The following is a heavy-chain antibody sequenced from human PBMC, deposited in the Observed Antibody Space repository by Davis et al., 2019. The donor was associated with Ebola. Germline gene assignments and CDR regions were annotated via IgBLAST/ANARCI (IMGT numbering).Heavy chain of an antibody. V-gene: IGHV1-18*01. Sequence: ASVKVSCKASGYTFTSYGISWVRQAPGQGLEWMGWISAYNGNTNYAQKLQGRVTMTTDTSTSTAYMVLRSLRSDDTAVYYCARVRSWIVGSTWKYFDYWGQGTLVTVSS. CDR3: ARVRSWIVGSTWKYFDY. D-gene: IGHD1-26*01. J-gene: IGHJ4*02. CDR1: GYTFTSYG. CDR2: ISAYNGNT.